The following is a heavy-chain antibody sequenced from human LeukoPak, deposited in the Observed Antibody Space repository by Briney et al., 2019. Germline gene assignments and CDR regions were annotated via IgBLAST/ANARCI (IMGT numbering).Heavy chain of an antibody. V-gene: IGHV4-34*01. J-gene: IGHJ4*02. CDR3: ARMWKGIFGVVTSPTPYYFDF. CDR2: INHSGST. Sequence: SETLSLTCAVYGGSFSGYYWSWIRQPPGKGLEWIGEINHSGSTNYNPSLKSRVTISVDTSKNQFSLKQSSVTAADTAVYYCARMWKGIFGVVTSPTPYYFDFWGQGTLVTVS. D-gene: IGHD3-3*01. CDR1: GGSFSGYY.